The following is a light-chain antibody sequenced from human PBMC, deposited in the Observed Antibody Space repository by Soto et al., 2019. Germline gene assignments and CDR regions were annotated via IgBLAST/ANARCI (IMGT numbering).Light chain of an antibody. CDR3: HQYGSSPQT. CDR2: GAS. J-gene: IGKJ1*01. CDR1: QRVTNNY. Sequence: EFVLTQSPDTLSLSPGERATLSCRASQRVTNNYLAWYQQKPGQAPRLLIYGASSRATGIPDRFSGSGSGADFTLTITRLEPEDFAVYYCHQYGSSPQTFGQGTKVEIK. V-gene: IGKV3-20*01.